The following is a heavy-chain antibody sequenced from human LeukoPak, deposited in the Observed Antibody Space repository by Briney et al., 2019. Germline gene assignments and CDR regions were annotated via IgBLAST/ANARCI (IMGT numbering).Heavy chain of an antibody. CDR2: IRSSSSYI. V-gene: IGHV3-21*01. CDR3: ARGPMVRGVIMFADDY. D-gene: IGHD3-10*01. J-gene: IGHJ4*02. CDR1: GFTFSSYS. Sequence: PGGSLRLSYAASGFTFSSYSMNWVRQAPGKGLEWVSSIRSSSSYIYYADLVKGRFTISRDNGKNSLYLQMNSLRAEDTAVYYCARGPMVRGVIMFADDYWGQGTLVTVSS.